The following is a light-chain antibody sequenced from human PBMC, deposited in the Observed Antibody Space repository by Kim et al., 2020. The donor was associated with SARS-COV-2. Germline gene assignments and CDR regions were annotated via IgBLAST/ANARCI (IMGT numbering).Light chain of an antibody. J-gene: IGKJ4*01. V-gene: IGKV3-20*01. Sequence: SPGERATLSCRASQSVSSNYLAWYQQNPGQAPRLLIYGASTRATGIPDKFSGSGSGTDFTFTISRLEPEDFAVYYCQQYSKSPLTFGGGTKVDIK. CDR3: QQYSKSPLT. CDR1: QSVSSNY. CDR2: GAS.